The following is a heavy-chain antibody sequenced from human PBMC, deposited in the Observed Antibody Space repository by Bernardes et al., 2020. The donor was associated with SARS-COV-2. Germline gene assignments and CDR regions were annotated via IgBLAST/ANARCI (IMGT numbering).Heavy chain of an antibody. D-gene: IGHD4-17*01. CDR1: GGSISSPDYY. CDR3: SKPDVDGDFFDY. CDR2: IYNSAST. V-gene: IGHV4-39*01. J-gene: IGHJ4*02. Sequence: SETLSLTCTVSGGSISSPDYYWVWIRQPPGKWLEWIVSIYNSASTYYNPSLQSRVTISLDPSKNQFSLKLTSVTAADTAVYYCSKPDVDGDFFDYWGQGTLVTVSS.